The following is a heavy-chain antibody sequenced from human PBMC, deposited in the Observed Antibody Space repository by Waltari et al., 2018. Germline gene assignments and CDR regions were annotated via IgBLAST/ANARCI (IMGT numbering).Heavy chain of an antibody. V-gene: IGHV4-39*01. CDR1: GGSISSSSYY. D-gene: IGHD3-10*01. CDR3: ARRGSGSYYNSDAFDI. Sequence: QLQLQESGPGLVKPSETLSLTCTVSGGSISSSSYYWGWIRQPPGKGLEWIGSIYYSGSTYYNPSLKSRVTISVDTSKNQFSLKLSSVTAADTAVYYCARRGSGSYYNSDAFDIWGQGTMVTVSS. J-gene: IGHJ3*02. CDR2: IYYSGST.